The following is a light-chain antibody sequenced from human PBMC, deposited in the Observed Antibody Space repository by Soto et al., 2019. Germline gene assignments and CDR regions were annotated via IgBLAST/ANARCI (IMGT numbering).Light chain of an antibody. CDR2: GAS. J-gene: IGKJ1*01. CDR1: QSVSSN. V-gene: IGKV3-20*01. Sequence: TQSLTSLCVSPGEGATLSCRASQSVSSNLAWYQQKPGQAPSLLIYGASTRATGTPDRFSGSGSGTDFTLTISRLEPEDFAVYYCQQYGSSRTFGQASKVDI. CDR3: QQYGSSRT.